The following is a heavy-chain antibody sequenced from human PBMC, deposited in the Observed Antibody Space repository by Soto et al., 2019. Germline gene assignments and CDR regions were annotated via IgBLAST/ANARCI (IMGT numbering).Heavy chain of an antibody. CDR3: ARGAAFGGGGPTTL. D-gene: IGHD1-1*01. J-gene: IGHJ4*02. CDR1: GYTFTSYG. CDR2: ISAYNGNT. V-gene: IGHV1-18*04. Sequence: ASVKFSCKASGYTFTSYGISWVRQALGQGLEWMGWISAYNGNTNYAQKLQGRVTMTTDTSTSTAYMELRSLRSDDTAVYYCARGAAFGGGGPTTLWGQGTLVTVSS.